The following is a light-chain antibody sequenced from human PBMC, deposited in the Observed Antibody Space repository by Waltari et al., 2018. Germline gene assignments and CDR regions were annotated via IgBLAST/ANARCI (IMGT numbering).Light chain of an antibody. J-gene: IGLJ2*01. V-gene: IGLV5-45*01. Sequence: QAVLTQPAFLSASPGASASPTCTPPTDINIGTYTIYWYKQRPGSPPQFLLKYRSDSENQQGSGVPSRFSGSKDISANAGILLISGLQSEDEADYYCMILYNRAVVFGGGTKLTVL. CDR2: YRSDSEN. CDR3: MILYNRAVV. CDR1: TDINIGTYT.